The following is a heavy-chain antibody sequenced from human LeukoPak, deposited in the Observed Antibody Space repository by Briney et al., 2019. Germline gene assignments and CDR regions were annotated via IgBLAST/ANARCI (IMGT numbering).Heavy chain of an antibody. J-gene: IGHJ4*02. CDR2: ISYDGSNK. Sequence: SGGSLRLSCAASGFTFSTFTMHWVRQAPGKGLEWVAVISYDGSNKNYADSVMGRFTISRDNSKNTLYLQMNSLRGEDTALYYCARQDDYSFDYWGQGTLVPVSS. D-gene: IGHD4-11*01. V-gene: IGHV3-30*04. CDR3: ARQDDYSFDY. CDR1: GFTFSTFT.